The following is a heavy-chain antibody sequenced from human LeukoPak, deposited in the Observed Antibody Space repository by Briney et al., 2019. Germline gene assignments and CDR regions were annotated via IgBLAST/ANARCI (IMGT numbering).Heavy chain of an antibody. V-gene: IGHV3-53*01. Sequence: GGSLRLSCGASGFTFSSHGMNWVRQAPGKGLEWGSVIYRGGSTYYADSVKGRFTISRDNSKNTLYLQMNSLRAEDTAVYYCARSRDGYNGLFDPWGQGTLVTVSS. J-gene: IGHJ5*02. CDR1: GFTFSSHG. CDR3: ARSRDGYNGLFDP. D-gene: IGHD5-24*01. CDR2: IYRGGST.